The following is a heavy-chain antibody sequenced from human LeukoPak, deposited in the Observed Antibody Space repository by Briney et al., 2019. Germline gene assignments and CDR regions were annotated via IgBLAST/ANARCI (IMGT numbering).Heavy chain of an antibody. Sequence: SETLSLTCTVSGDSISSYYWSWIRQPPGKGLEWIGYIYYSGSTNYNPSLRSRVTISVNTSKNQFSLKLSSVTAADTAVYYCARVSHYYVDDWGQGTMVTVSS. V-gene: IGHV4-59*01. D-gene: IGHD3-10*02. CDR1: GDSISSYY. J-gene: IGHJ3*01. CDR2: IYYSGST. CDR3: ARVSHYYVDD.